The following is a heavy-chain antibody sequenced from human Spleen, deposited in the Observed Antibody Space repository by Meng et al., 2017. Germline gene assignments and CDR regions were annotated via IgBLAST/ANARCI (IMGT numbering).Heavy chain of an antibody. Sequence: QVHQQQWGAVMVKSTETLTLTCVGSGGTYSDHDWLWIRQPPGKGLEWIGEINHSRSTNYNPSLESRSIKTVKTSKNQISLKRTSVTAADSAVYYCARGPTTMAHDFDYWCQGTLVTVSS. CDR2: INHSRST. V-gene: IGHV4-34*01. CDR3: ARGPTTMAHDFDY. J-gene: IGHJ4*02. CDR1: GGTYSDHD. D-gene: IGHD4-11*01.